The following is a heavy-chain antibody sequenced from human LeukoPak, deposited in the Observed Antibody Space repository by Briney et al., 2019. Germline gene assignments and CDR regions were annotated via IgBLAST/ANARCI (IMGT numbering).Heavy chain of an antibody. J-gene: IGHJ4*02. Sequence: GGSLRLSCAASGFAFSSYWMSWVRQAPGKGLEWVSSISGSGGRTHYADSVRGRFTISRDNSKNTLYLQMDSLRAEDTAVYYCATPPTVTRNYWGQGTLVTVSS. V-gene: IGHV3-23*01. D-gene: IGHD4-17*01. CDR1: GFAFSSYW. CDR3: ATPPTVTRNY. CDR2: ISGSGGRT.